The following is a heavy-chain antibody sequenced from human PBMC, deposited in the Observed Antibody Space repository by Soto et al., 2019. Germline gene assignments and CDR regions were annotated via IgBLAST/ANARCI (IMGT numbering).Heavy chain of an antibody. V-gene: IGHV1-18*01. CDR2: ISTYNGKR. D-gene: IGHD3-10*01. CDR1: GYRFISYG. J-gene: IGHJ6*02. CDR3: ARNAGYGLDV. Sequence: QVQLLQSGSEVKKPGASVKVSCKASGYRFISYGINWVRQAPGQGLEWMGWISTYNGKRDYAQNLQGRVTMTTDTSTSTAYMELMSLRSDDTAVYYCARNAGYGLDVWGQGTTVTVSS.